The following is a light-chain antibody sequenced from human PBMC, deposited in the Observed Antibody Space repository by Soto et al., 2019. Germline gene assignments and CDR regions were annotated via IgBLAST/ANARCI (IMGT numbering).Light chain of an antibody. CDR1: QSVSSN. J-gene: IGKJ1*01. CDR3: QHYNNWPPWT. V-gene: IGKV3-15*01. CDR2: GAS. Sequence: EIEMTQSPATLSVSPGERATLSCRASQSVSSNLAWYQQKPGQAPRLLIYGASTRATGIPARISGSGAGTVFTLTISNLQSEDFAVYYCQHYNNWPPWTFGQGTKVEIK.